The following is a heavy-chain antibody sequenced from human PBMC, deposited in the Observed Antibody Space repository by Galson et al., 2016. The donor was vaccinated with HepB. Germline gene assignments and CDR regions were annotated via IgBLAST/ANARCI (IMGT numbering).Heavy chain of an antibody. CDR2: INPTDVTT. CDR1: GNTFSDYY. D-gene: IGHD5-12*01. V-gene: IGHV1-46*01. J-gene: IGHJ4*02. Sequence: SVKVSCKASGNTFSDYYMHWVRQAPGQGLEWMGIINPTDVTTTYAQKFQGRVTMTRDTSTSTVYMELSSLRSADTAVYYCARGADSGYDLGDYWGQGTLVTVSS. CDR3: ARGADSGYDLGDY.